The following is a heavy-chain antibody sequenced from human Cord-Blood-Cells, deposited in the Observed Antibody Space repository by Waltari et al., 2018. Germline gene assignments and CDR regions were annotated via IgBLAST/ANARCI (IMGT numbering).Heavy chain of an antibody. V-gene: IGHV1-3*04. CDR1: GYTFTSYA. J-gene: IGHJ6*02. Sequence: QVQLVQSGAEVKKPGASVKVSCKASGYTFTSYAMHWVRQAPGQRLEWMGWINTGNGNTKDSQKFQGRVTITRDTSASTAYMELSSLRSEDTAVYYCARDPAPYDFWSGYYPPYYYYGMDVWGQGTTVTVSS. CDR2: INTGNGNT. CDR3: ARDPAPYDFWSGYYPPYYYYGMDV. D-gene: IGHD3-3*01.